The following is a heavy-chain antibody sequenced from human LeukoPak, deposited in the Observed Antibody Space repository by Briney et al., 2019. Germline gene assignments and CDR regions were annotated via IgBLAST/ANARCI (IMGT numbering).Heavy chain of an antibody. V-gene: IGHV3-7*01. J-gene: IGHJ3*02. Sequence: GGSLRLSCAASGFTFSSYWMTWVRQAPGKGLEWVANIKVDGRESYYADSVMGRFMISRDNAKNSLYLQMNSLRVDDTAVYYCARDQSAGASDIWGQGTMVTVS. CDR2: IKVDGRES. CDR3: ARDQSAGASDI. CDR1: GFTFSSYW.